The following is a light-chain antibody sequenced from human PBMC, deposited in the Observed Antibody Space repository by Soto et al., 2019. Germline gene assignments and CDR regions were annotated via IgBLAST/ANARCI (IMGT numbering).Light chain of an antibody. Sequence: QSAVTQPPSASGSPGRSVTISCTGTKNDIXXYDFFSWYQHHPGKAPRLIIYEVVQRHSGVPDRLSGSKSGNTDSPTVSGLQAADEPDYFCKSYAGSNTYLCGSGTKVTVL. J-gene: IGLJ1*01. CDR2: EVV. CDR3: KSYAGSNTYL. CDR1: KNDIXXYDF. V-gene: IGLV2-8*01.